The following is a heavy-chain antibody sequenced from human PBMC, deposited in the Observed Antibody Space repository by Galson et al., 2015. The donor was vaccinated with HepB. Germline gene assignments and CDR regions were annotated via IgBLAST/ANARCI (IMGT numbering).Heavy chain of an antibody. CDR1: GGSISRSPYY. D-gene: IGHD3-10*01. CDR3: VMMVRGVIIANTFDV. V-gene: IGHV4-39*01. CDR2: IYYTGST. Sequence: TLSLTCTVSGGSISRSPYYWGWIRQPPGKGLEWIGNIYYTGSTSYNPSLKSRVTISVDTSKNQFSLKLTSVTAADTAVYYCVMMVRGVIIANTFDVWGQGTMVTVSS. J-gene: IGHJ3*01.